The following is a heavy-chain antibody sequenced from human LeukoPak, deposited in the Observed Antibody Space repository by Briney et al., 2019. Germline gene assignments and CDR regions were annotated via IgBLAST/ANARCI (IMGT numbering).Heavy chain of an antibody. CDR3: ARVGLDYYDSSGYLRRFDP. CDR2: ISAYNGNT. J-gene: IGHJ5*02. D-gene: IGHD3-22*01. Sequence: ASVKVSCKASGYTFTSYGISWVRQAPGQGLEWMGWISAYNGNTNYAQKLQGRVTMTTDTSTSTAYMELRSLRSDDTAVYYCARVGLDYYDSSGYLRRFDPWGQGTLVTVSS. V-gene: IGHV1-18*01. CDR1: GYTFTSYG.